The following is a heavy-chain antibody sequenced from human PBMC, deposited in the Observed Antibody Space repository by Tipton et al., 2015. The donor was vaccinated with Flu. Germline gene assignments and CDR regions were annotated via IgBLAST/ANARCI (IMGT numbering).Heavy chain of an antibody. V-gene: IGHV3-7*01. J-gene: IGHJ4*02. CDR2: IKEDGSET. CDR1: GFTFSNYW. CDR3: VRIYYDNSGYYD. D-gene: IGHD3-22*01. Sequence: SLRLSCAASGFTFSNYWMTWIRQAPGKGLEWVANIKEDGSETYHVDSVRGRFTIARDNAKNSLYLQMDSLRAEDTAVYYCVRIYYDNSGYYDWGQGMLVTVSP.